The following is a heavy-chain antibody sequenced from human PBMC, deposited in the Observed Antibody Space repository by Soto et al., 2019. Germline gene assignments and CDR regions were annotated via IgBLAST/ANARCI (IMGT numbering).Heavy chain of an antibody. D-gene: IGHD3-22*01. CDR3: ARTPPLDYYDSSGYYYVSAFDI. CDR2: INPRGGST. V-gene: IGHV1-46*01. CDR1: GYTFTSSY. Sequence: ASVKLSCMASGYTFTSSYMHLVRQAPGQGLEWMGIINPRGGSTSYAQKFQGRVTMTRDTSTSTVYMEPSSLRSEDTAVYYCARTPPLDYYDSSGYYYVSAFDIWGQGTMVTVSS. J-gene: IGHJ3*02.